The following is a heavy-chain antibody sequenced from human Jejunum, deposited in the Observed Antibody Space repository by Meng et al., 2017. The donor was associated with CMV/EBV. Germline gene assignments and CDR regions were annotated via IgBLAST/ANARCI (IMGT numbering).Heavy chain of an antibody. CDR1: GYPFTSHA. Sequence: RLVQSGSELKTPGSSGKVSCKASGYPFTSHAMNWVRQAPGQGLEWMGWIDTNTGNPTYAQGFTGRFVFSLDTSVSTAYLQISSLKAADTAVYYCARLYCSGGSCYTIDYWGQGTLVTVSS. D-gene: IGHD2-15*01. CDR3: ARLYCSGGSCYTIDY. J-gene: IGHJ4*02. V-gene: IGHV7-4-1*02. CDR2: IDTNTGNP.